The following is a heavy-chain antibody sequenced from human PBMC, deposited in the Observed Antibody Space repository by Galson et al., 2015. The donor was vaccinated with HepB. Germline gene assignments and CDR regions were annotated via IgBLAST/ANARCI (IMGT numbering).Heavy chain of an antibody. CDR3: ARDQWEYSGYYLIDY. Sequence: SVKVSCKASRYTFTSYGITWVRQAPGQGLEWTGWISPYNDNTNYAQRLQDRVTMTTDTSTSTAYMELRSLRSDDTAVYYCARDQWEYSGYYLIDYWGQGTLVTVSS. J-gene: IGHJ4*02. CDR1: RYTFTSYG. D-gene: IGHD5-12*01. CDR2: ISPYNDNT. V-gene: IGHV1-18*04.